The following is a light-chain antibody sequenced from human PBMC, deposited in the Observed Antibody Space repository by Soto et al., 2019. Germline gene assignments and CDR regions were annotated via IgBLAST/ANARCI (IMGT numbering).Light chain of an antibody. CDR1: QSVDIW. J-gene: IGKJ4*01. CDR2: KVS. V-gene: IGKV1-5*03. Sequence: DIQMTQSPSTLSASVGDRVTITCRASQSVDIWLAWYQQKPGKAPKLLIHKVSTLEDGVPSRFTGSGSGTDFTLAVSIRQSDDIGTYYCHQYRDYPVTFEGRNKVEIK. CDR3: HQYRDYPVT.